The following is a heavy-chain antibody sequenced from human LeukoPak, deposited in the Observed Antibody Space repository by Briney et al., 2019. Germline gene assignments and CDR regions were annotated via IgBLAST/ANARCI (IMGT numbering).Heavy chain of an antibody. V-gene: IGHV4-34*01. CDR1: GGSFSGYY. J-gene: IGHJ4*02. D-gene: IGHD5-18*01. CDR3: ARGSGYSYGYTY. Sequence: SETLSLTCAVYGGSFSGYYWSWIRQPPGKGLEWIGEINHSGSTNYNPSLKSRVAISVDTSKNQFSLKLSSVTAADTAVYYCARGSGYSYGYTYWGQGTLVTVSS. CDR2: INHSGST.